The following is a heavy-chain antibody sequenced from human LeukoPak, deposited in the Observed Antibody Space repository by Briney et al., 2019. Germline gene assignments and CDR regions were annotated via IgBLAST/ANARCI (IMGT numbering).Heavy chain of an antibody. CDR2: MNPNSGNT. CDR3: ARDYQLLPAHFDY. CDR1: GYTFTSYD. V-gene: IGHV1-8*01. D-gene: IGHD2-2*01. Sequence: ASVKVSCKASGYTFTSYDINWVRQATGQGLEWMGWMNPNSGNTGYAQKLQGRVTMTTDTSTSTAYMELRSLRSDDTAVYYCARDYQLLPAHFDYWGQGTLVTVSS. J-gene: IGHJ4*02.